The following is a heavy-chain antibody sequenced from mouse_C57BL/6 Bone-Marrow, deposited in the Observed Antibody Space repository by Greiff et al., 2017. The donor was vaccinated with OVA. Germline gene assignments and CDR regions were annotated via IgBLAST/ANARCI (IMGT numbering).Heavy chain of an antibody. D-gene: IGHD1-1*01. V-gene: IGHV1-64*01. CDR3: ARGDTVVASSKAMDY. CDR2: IHPNSGST. CDR1: GYTFTSYW. J-gene: IGHJ4*01. Sequence: VQLQQPGAELVKPGASVKLSCKASGYTFTSYWMHWVKQRPGQGLEWIGMIHPNSGSTNYNEKFKSKATLTVDKSSSTAYMQLSSLTSEDSAVYYCARGDTVVASSKAMDYWGQGTSVTVSS.